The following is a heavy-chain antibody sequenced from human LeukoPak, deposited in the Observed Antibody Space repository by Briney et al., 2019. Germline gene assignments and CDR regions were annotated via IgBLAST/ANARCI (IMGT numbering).Heavy chain of an antibody. CDR2: IYYSGNT. CDR3: ARLYCSSGICYLDY. Sequence: SVTLSLTCSVSGGSISSRSYYWGWIRQPPGKGLEWIGSIYYSGNTYYNPSLKSRVTISVDTSKNQFSLKLNSVTAADTAVYYCARLYCSSGICYLDYWGQGNLVTVSS. V-gene: IGHV4-39*01. J-gene: IGHJ4*02. D-gene: IGHD2-15*01. CDR1: GGSISSRSYY.